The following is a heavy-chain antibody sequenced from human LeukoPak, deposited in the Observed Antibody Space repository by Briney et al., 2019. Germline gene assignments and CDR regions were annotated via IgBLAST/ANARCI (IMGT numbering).Heavy chain of an antibody. D-gene: IGHD4-17*01. CDR1: GYTFTSYD. J-gene: IGHJ4*02. Sequence: GASVKVSCKASGYTFTSYDINWVRQAIGQGPEWMGWMNPNSGNTGYAQKFRGRVSITRNTSISTAYMELSSLVSEDTAVYYCARDRDYGDYVLGYWGQGTLVTVSS. CDR3: ARDRDYGDYVLGY. V-gene: IGHV1-8*03. CDR2: MNPNSGNT.